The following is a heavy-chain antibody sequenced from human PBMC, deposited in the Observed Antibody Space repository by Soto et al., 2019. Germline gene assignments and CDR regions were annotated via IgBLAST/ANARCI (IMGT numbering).Heavy chain of an antibody. CDR3: AKRTPGGTHYFDY. V-gene: IGHV3-23*01. J-gene: IGHJ4*02. CDR2: IGSGGST. Sequence: EVQLLESGGGLVQPGGSLRLSFAASGFTFSTYPMGWVRQAPGKGLEWGSTIGSGGSTYYADSVKGRFSIFRYNSRSTLYLQMNSLRPDDTAVYYCAKRTPGGTHYFDYWGQGNLVTVSS. CDR1: GFTFSTYP. D-gene: IGHD1-1*01.